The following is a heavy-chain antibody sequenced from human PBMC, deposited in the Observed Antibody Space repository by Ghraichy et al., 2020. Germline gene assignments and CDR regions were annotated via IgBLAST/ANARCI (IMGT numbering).Heavy chain of an antibody. CDR1: GGTFSSYA. D-gene: IGHD5-18*01. CDR3: ARGSYVDTATYNRFDP. Sequence: SVKVSCKASGGTFSSYAISWVRQAPGQGLEWMGGIIPIFGTANYAQKFQGRVTITADESTSTAYMELSSLRSEDTAVYYCARGSYVDTATYNRFDPWGQGTLVTVSS. J-gene: IGHJ5*02. V-gene: IGHV1-69*13. CDR2: IIPIFGTA.